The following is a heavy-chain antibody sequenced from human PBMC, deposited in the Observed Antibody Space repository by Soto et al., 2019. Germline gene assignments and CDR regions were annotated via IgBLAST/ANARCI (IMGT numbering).Heavy chain of an antibody. CDR1: GDSVSSNSAA. V-gene: IGHV6-1*01. CDR3: ARGGLTALDFDPWGALGY. J-gene: IGHJ4*02. Sequence: SQTLSLTCDISGDSVSSNSAAWNWIRQSPSRGLEWLGRTYYRSKWYNDYAVSVKSRITINPDTSKNQFSLQLTSVTAADTAVYYCARGGLTALDFDPWGALGYWGQGTLVTVSS. CDR2: TYYRSKWYN. D-gene: IGHD2-21*02.